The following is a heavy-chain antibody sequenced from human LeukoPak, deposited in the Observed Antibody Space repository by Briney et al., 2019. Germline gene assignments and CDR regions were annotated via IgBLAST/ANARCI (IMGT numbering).Heavy chain of an antibody. CDR3: VRAPSESGGYYPEYFRH. V-gene: IGHV3-74*01. CDR1: GFTFTDYW. CDR2: ISKEGDNA. Sequence: GGSLRLSCAASGFTFTDYWMDWVRQVPGKGLVWLSRISKEGDNAVYADSVKGRFTISRDNAKNTVSLQMNSLRAEDTGVYYCVRAPSESGGYYPEYFRHWGQGTLVTVSS. J-gene: IGHJ1*01. D-gene: IGHD3-22*01.